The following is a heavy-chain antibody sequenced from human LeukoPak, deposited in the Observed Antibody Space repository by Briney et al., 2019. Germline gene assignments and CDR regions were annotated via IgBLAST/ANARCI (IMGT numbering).Heavy chain of an antibody. V-gene: IGHV3-23*05. Sequence: GGSLRLSCAASGFTFNNYAMTWVRQAPGKGLEWVSIIYSSGNTYYADSVKGRFTISRDNSKNTLYLQMNSLRAEDTAVYYCATMTTVIMGGYYYGMDVWGQGTTVTVSS. CDR3: ATMTTVIMGGYYYGMDV. J-gene: IGHJ6*02. D-gene: IGHD4-17*01. CDR2: IYSSGNT. CDR1: GFTFNNYA.